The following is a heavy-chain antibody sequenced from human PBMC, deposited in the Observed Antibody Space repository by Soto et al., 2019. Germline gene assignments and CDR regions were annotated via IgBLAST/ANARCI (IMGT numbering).Heavy chain of an antibody. J-gene: IGHJ3*02. D-gene: IGHD2-2*01. CDR3: ARPEGYCSSTSCYAFDI. CDR2: IYPGDSDT. CDR1: GHSFTSYW. Sequence: GESLKISCKGSGHSFTSYWIGWVRQMPGKGLEWMGIIYPGDSDTRYSPSFQGQVTISADKSISTAYLQWSSLKASDTAMYYCARPEGYCSSTSCYAFDIWGQGTMVTVSS. V-gene: IGHV5-51*01.